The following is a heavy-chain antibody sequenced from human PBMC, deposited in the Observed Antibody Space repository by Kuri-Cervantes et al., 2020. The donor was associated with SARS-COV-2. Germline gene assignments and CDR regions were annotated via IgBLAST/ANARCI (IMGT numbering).Heavy chain of an antibody. CDR1: GFTFDDYA. Sequence: GESLKISCAASGFTFDDYAMSWVRQAPGKGLEWVSAISGSGGSTYYADSEKGRFTISRDNSKNTLYLQMNSLRAEDMALYYCAKGGYNWNYDAFDIWGQGTMVTVSS. D-gene: IGHD1-7*01. J-gene: IGHJ3*02. CDR2: ISGSGGST. CDR3: AKGGYNWNYDAFDI. V-gene: IGHV3-23*01.